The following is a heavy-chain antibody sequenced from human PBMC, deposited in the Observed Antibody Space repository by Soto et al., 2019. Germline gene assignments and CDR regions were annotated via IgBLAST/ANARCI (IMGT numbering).Heavy chain of an antibody. J-gene: IGHJ4*02. D-gene: IGHD2-15*01. CDR2: IYYSGRT. CDR1: GGSIRDYF. Sequence: SETLSLTCTVSGGSIRDYFWTWIRQPPGKGLEWIGYIYYSGRTNYNPSLKSRVSISVDTSKNHFSLQLRSVTAADTAVYYCARVKLAANVIDYWGQGTLVTVSS. CDR3: ARVKLAANVIDY. V-gene: IGHV4-59*01.